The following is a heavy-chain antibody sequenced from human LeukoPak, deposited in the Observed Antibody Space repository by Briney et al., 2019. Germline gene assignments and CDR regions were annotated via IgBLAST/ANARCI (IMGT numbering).Heavy chain of an antibody. CDR1: GGSFSGYY. D-gene: IGHD5-18*01. J-gene: IGHJ4*02. V-gene: IGHV4-34*01. Sequence: SETLSLTCAVYGGSFSGYYWSWIRQPPGKGLEWIGEINHSGSTNYNPSLKSRATLSVDTSKNQFSLKLSSVTAADTAVYYCARGEGQLWSYYFDYWGQGTLVTVSS. CDR2: INHSGST. CDR3: ARGEGQLWSYYFDY.